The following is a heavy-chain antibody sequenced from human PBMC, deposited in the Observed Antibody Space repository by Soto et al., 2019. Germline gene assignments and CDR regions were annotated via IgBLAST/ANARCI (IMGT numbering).Heavy chain of an antibody. V-gene: IGHV3-23*01. Sequence: EVQLLESGGGLVQPGGSLRLSCTASGFTFSGYAMSWVRQAPGKGLEWVSGISSSGDSTYYADSVKGRSTISRDNSKNTLSLQMSGLRAEDTAVYYCAKEYAGQLVGVGGGSFDCWGQGTLVTVSS. J-gene: IGHJ4*02. CDR3: AKEYAGQLVGVGGGSFDC. CDR1: GFTFSGYA. CDR2: ISSSGDST. D-gene: IGHD6-13*01.